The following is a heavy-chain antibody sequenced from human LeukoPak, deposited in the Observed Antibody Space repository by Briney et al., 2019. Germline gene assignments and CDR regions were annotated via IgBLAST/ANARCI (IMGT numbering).Heavy chain of an antibody. CDR3: ARAVEDPEYYDILTGYPWSWFDP. V-gene: IGHV4-59*01. D-gene: IGHD3-9*01. Sequence: SETLSLTCTVSGGPISSYYWSWIRQPPGKGLEWIGYIYYSGSTNYNPSLKSRVTISVDTSKNQFSLKLSSVTAADTAVYYCARAVEDPEYYDILTGYPWSWFDPWGQGTLVTVSS. CDR2: IYYSGST. CDR1: GGPISSYY. J-gene: IGHJ5*02.